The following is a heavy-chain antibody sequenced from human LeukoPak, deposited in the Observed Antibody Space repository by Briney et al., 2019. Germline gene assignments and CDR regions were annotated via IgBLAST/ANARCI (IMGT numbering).Heavy chain of an antibody. D-gene: IGHD1-7*01. CDR3: ARAYDWNYLY. V-gene: IGHV3-66*01. CDR2: IYSGGDT. CDR1: GFTVSNNY. Sequence: PGGSLRLSCAASGFTVSNNYMSWVRQTPGKGLEWVAVIYSGGDTYYADSVTDRFTISRDNFKNTLYLQMNSLRVEDTAVYYCARAYDWNYLYWGQGTLVTVSS. J-gene: IGHJ4*02.